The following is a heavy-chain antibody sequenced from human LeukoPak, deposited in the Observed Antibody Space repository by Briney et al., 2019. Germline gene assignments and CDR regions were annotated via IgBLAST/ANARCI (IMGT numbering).Heavy chain of an antibody. CDR3: ARDQYSSSCPDY. V-gene: IGHV3-33*01. Sequence: GGSLRLSCAASGFTFSNYGMHWVRQAPGKGLEWVALISFDGSQKYYADSVKGRFTISRDNSKSTVYLQMNSLRAEDTAVYYCARDQYSSSCPDYWGQGTLVTVSS. CDR1: GFTFSNYG. D-gene: IGHD6-13*01. J-gene: IGHJ4*02. CDR2: ISFDGSQK.